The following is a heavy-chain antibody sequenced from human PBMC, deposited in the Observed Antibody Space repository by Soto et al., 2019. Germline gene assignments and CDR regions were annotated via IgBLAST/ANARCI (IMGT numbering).Heavy chain of an antibody. CDR3: ARGMATIFFDY. D-gene: IGHD5-12*01. Sequence: PGGSLRLSCAASGFTFSSYAMHWVRQAPGRGLEWVAVISYDGSNKYYADSVKGRFTISRDNSKNTLYLQMNSLRAEDTAVYYCARGMATIFFDYWGQGTLVPSPQ. J-gene: IGHJ4*02. CDR1: GFTFSSYA. V-gene: IGHV3-30-3*01. CDR2: ISYDGSNK.